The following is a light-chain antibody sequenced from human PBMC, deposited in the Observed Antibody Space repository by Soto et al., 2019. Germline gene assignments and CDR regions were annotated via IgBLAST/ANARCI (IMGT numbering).Light chain of an antibody. V-gene: IGKV3D-15*01. Sequence: IVLTQSPGTLSLSPGERATLSCRASQSVSNNYLAWYQQKPGQAPRLPIYGASSRATGIPDRFSGSGSGTEFTLTISSLQSEDFAVYYCQQYNNWPPLITFGQGTRLEI. CDR3: QQYNNWPPLIT. CDR2: GAS. J-gene: IGKJ5*01. CDR1: QSVSNN.